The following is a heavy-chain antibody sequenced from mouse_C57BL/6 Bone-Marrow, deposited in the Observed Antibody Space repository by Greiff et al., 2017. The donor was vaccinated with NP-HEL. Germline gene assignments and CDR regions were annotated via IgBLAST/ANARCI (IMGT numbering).Heavy chain of an antibody. V-gene: IGHV1-76*01. Sequence: QVQLQQSGAELVRPGASVKLSCKASGYTFTDYYINSVKQRPGQGLEWIARIYPGSGNTYYNEKFKGKATLTAEKSSSTDYMQLSSLTSEDSAVYFCARGDYYGSSSPFAYWGQGTLVTVSA. CDR1: GYTFTDYY. J-gene: IGHJ3*01. CDR3: ARGDYYGSSSPFAY. D-gene: IGHD1-1*01. CDR2: IYPGSGNT.